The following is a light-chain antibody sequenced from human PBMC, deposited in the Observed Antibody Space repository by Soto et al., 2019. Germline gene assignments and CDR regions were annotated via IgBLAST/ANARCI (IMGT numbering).Light chain of an antibody. V-gene: IGLV2-14*01. CDR3: SSYTRSSSYV. Sequence: QSVLTQPASVSGSPGQSITISCAGTRSDIGASNSVSWYQQHPGKAPKLMIYEVSNRPSGVSNRFSGSKSGNTASLTISGLQAEDEADYYCSSYTRSSSYVFGTGTKVTVL. J-gene: IGLJ1*01. CDR2: EVS. CDR1: RSDIGASNS.